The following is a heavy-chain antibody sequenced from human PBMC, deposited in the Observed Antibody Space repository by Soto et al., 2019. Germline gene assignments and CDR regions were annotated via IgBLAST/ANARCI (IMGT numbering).Heavy chain of an antibody. CDR3: ARERGCSYGSEYGMDV. CDR1: GGSISSYY. Sequence: SETLSLTCTVSGGSISSYYWRWIRQPPGKGLEWIGYIYYSGSTNYNPSLKSRVTISVDTSKNQFSLKLSSLTAADTAMYYCARERGCSYGSEYGMDVWGQGTTDTVSS. CDR2: IYYSGST. V-gene: IGHV4-59*01. J-gene: IGHJ6*02. D-gene: IGHD5-18*01.